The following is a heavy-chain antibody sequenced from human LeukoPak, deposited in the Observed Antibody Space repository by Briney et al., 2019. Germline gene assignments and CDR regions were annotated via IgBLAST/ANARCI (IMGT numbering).Heavy chain of an antibody. CDR3: ASECSSTSCYGGFDY. CDR2: IYSGGST. V-gene: IGHV3-66*01. CDR1: GFTVGSNY. D-gene: IGHD2-2*01. Sequence: PGGSLRLSCAASGFTVGSNYMSWVRQAPGKGLEWVSVIYSGGSTYYADSVKGRFTFSRDNSKNTLYLQMNSLRAEDTAVYYCASECSSTSCYGGFDYWGQGTLVTVSS. J-gene: IGHJ4*02.